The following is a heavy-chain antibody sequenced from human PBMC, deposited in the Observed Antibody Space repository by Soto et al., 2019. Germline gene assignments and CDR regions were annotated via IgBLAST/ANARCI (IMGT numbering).Heavy chain of an antibody. CDR2: ITGAGGST. CDR1: GFTFDNYG. V-gene: IGHV3-23*01. Sequence: GGSLRLSCAASGFTFDNYGMSWVRQAPGKGLEWIGAITGAGGSTYNADSVKGRFTISRDNSKKTVYLQVDSLRVEDTAVYYCAKGHSDSFGNYDYFGMDVWGQGITVTVSS. CDR3: AKGHSDSFGNYDYFGMDV. J-gene: IGHJ6*02. D-gene: IGHD4-4*01.